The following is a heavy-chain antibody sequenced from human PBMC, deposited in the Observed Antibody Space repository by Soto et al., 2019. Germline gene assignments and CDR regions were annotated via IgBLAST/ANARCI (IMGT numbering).Heavy chain of an antibody. CDR2: IKEDGSGK. J-gene: IGHJ4*02. D-gene: IGHD3-16*01. Sequence: GGSLRLSCTASGFTFSSYWMSWVRQPPGKGLGWVANIKEDGSGKYYVDSVKGRFSISRDNARSSLYLQMNSLRVEDTAVYYCVRVGRLGGYWGQGTPVTVSS. V-gene: IGHV3-7*03. CDR1: GFTFSSYW. CDR3: VRVGRLGGY.